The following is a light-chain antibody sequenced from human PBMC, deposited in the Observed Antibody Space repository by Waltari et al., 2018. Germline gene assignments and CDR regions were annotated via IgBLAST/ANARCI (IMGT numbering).Light chain of an antibody. V-gene: IGLV2-8*01. J-gene: IGLJ3*02. Sequence: QSALTQPPSASGSPGQSVTISCTGTSSDVGGYEYVSWYQQHPGKAPKLMIYEVSKRPSGVPDRFSCSKSGNTASLTVSGLQAEDEADYYCNSYAGSNNWVFGGGTKLTVL. CDR2: EVS. CDR3: NSYAGSNNWV. CDR1: SSDVGGYEY.